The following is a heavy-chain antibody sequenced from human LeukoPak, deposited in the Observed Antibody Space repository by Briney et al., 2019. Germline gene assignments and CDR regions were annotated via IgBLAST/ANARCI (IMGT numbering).Heavy chain of an antibody. CDR3: AHRRYNWNWDY. CDR1: GFSLSTSGMR. D-gene: IGHD1-7*01. V-gene: IGHV2-70*04. J-gene: IGHJ4*02. CDR2: IDWDDDK. Sequence: SGPALVKPTQTLTLTCTFSGFSLSTSGMRVSWIRQPPGKALEWLARIDWDDDKFYSTSLKTRLTISKDTSKNQVVLTMTNMDPVDTATYYCAHRRYNWNWDYWGQGTLVTVSS.